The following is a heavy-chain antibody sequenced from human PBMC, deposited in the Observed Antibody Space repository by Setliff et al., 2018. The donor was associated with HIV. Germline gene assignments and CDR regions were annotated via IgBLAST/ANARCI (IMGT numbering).Heavy chain of an antibody. CDR2: IFYSGST. J-gene: IGHJ4*02. CDR1: GGSLSRNF. Sequence: PSETLSLTCTVSGGSLSRNFWSWIRQTPGKGLEWIGYIFYSGSTNYNPSLKSRVTISVDTSNNQFSLKLTSVIAADTAVYYCARHHPSVAVAGPFDRWGQGALVTVSS. D-gene: IGHD6-19*01. CDR3: ARHHPSVAVAGPFDR. V-gene: IGHV4-59*08.